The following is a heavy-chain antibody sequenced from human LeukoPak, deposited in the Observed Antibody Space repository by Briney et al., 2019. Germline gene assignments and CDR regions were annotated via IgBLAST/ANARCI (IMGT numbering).Heavy chain of an antibody. Sequence: KTSETLSLTCTVSGGSISSYYWSWIRQPPGKRLEWIGYIYYSGSTNYNPSLKSRVTISVDTSKNQFSLKLSSVTAADTAVYYCARDYSDYMDVWGKGTTVTVSS. V-gene: IGHV4-59*01. CDR3: ARDYSDYMDV. J-gene: IGHJ6*03. CDR2: IYYSGST. D-gene: IGHD4-11*01. CDR1: GGSISSYY.